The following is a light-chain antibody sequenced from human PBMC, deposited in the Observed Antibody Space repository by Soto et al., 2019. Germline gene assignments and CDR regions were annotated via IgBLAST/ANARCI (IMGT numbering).Light chain of an antibody. CDR1: SSDVGSYNF. J-gene: IGLJ3*02. V-gene: IGLV2-23*01. Sequence: QSALTQPASVSGSPGQSITISCTGTSSDVGSYNFVFWYQQHPGKAPKFMIYEDSKRPSGVSSRFSGSKSGNTASLTISGLQAEDEADYYCCSYAGSTTWVFGGGTQLTVL. CDR2: EDS. CDR3: CSYAGSTTWV.